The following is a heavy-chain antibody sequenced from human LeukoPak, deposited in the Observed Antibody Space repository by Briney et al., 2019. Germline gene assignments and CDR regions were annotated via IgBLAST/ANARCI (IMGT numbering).Heavy chain of an antibody. CDR1: GGSFSGYY. CDR2: INHSGST. J-gene: IGHJ4*02. CDR3: ARHKRGPRGLLWFGDFDY. V-gene: IGHV4-34*01. Sequence: PSETLSLTCAVYGGSFSGYYWSWIRQPPGKGLEWIGEINHSGSTNYNPSLKSRVTISVDTSKNQFSLKLSSVTAADTAVYYCARHKRGPRGLLWFGDFDYWGQGTLVTVSS. D-gene: IGHD3-10*01.